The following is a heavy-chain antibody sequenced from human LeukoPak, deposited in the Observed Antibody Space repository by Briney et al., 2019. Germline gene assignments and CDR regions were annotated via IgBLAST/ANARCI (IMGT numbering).Heavy chain of an antibody. D-gene: IGHD3-10*01. CDR3: ARFWPYGSGSSEWLPDY. CDR1: GGSISSGDYY. CDR2: IYYSGST. J-gene: IGHJ4*02. V-gene: IGHV4-30-4*01. Sequence: PSETLSLTCTVSGGSISSGDYYWSWIRQPPGKGLEWIGYIYYSGSTYYNPSLKSRVTISVDTSKNQFSLKLSSVTAADTAVYYCARFWPYGSGSSEWLPDYWGQGTLVTVSS.